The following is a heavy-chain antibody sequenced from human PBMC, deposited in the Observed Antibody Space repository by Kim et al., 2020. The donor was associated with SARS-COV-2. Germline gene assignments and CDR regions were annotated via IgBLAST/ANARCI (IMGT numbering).Heavy chain of an antibody. J-gene: IGHJ4*02. CDR1: GFTFSSYS. CDR3: ASLAVAEDYFDY. D-gene: IGHD6-19*01. V-gene: IGHV3-21*01. Sequence: GGSLRLSCAASGFTFSSYSMNWVRQAPGKGLEWVSSISSSSSYIYYADSVKGRFTISRDNAKNSLYLQMNSLRAEDTAVYYCASLAVAEDYFDYWGQGTLVTVSS. CDR2: ISSSSSYI.